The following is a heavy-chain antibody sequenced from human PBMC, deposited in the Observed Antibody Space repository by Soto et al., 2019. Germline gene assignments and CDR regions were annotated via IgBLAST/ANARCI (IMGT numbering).Heavy chain of an antibody. J-gene: IGHJ5*02. D-gene: IGHD3-22*01. Sequence: QVQLVQSGPEVKKPGASVKVSCKASGYTFTSYGFSWVRQATGQGFEWMGWISAYNGNTNYAQKFQGRVTMTTDTSATTAYMELRSLRSDDTAVYYCARDLVSGSHYEDVPSLVGNWFDAWGQGTQVTVSS. CDR3: ARDLVSGSHYEDVPSLVGNWFDA. CDR2: ISAYNGNT. V-gene: IGHV1-18*01. CDR1: GYTFTSYG.